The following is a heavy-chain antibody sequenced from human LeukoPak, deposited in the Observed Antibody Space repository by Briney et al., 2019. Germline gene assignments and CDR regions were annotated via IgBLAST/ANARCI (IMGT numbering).Heavy chain of an antibody. CDR1: GYDFINYA. Sequence: ASVKVSCKASGYDFINYAITWVRQAPGQGLEWMGRISGYNGNTNYAQKIQGRVTMTTDTSTNTAYMELRSLRSDDTAVYYCARVWDIVIIPAHAFDIWGQGTMVTVSS. CDR2: ISGYNGNT. D-gene: IGHD2-2*01. V-gene: IGHV1-18*01. CDR3: ARVWDIVIIPAHAFDI. J-gene: IGHJ3*02.